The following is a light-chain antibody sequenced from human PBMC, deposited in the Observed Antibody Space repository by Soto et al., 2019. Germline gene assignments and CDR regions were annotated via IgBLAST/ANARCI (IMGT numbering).Light chain of an antibody. CDR1: QSLSSW. Sequence: DIQMTQSPSTLSASVGDRVTITCQASQSLSSWLAWYQQKPGKAPKLLIYDASRLESGVPSRFSGSGSGTEFTLTISSLQPDDFATYYCQQYSSYWTFGQGTKVDIK. CDR3: QQYSSYWT. J-gene: IGKJ1*01. V-gene: IGKV1-5*01. CDR2: DAS.